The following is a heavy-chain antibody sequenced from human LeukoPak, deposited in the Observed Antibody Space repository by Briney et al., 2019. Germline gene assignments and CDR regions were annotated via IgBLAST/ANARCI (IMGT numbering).Heavy chain of an antibody. D-gene: IGHD3-10*01. CDR3: AREIYGEDFFDY. Sequence: GGSLRLSCAASGFTFSNYWMSWVRQAPGKGLEWVANIKQDESKKYYVDSVKGRFTISRDNAKNSLYLQMNSLRAEDTAVYYCAREIYGEDFFDYWGQGTLVTVS. CDR2: IKQDESKK. J-gene: IGHJ4*02. CDR1: GFTFSNYW. V-gene: IGHV3-7*01.